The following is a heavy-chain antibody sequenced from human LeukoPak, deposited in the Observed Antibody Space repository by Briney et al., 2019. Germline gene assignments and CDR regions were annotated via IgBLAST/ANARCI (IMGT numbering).Heavy chain of an antibody. CDR1: GYSFTSYW. Sequence: PGESLKISCKGSGYSFTSYWIGWVRQMPGKGLEWMGIIYPGDSDTRYSPSFQGQVTISADKSISTAYLQWSSLKASDTAMYYCARRGYSYGYPYYYYMDVWGKGTTVTVSS. D-gene: IGHD5-18*01. J-gene: IGHJ6*03. CDR3: ARRGYSYGYPYYYYMDV. CDR2: IYPGDSDT. V-gene: IGHV5-51*01.